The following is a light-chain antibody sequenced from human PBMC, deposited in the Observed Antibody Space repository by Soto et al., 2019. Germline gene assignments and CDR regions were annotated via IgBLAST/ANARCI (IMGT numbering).Light chain of an antibody. J-gene: IGLJ2*01. V-gene: IGLV2-11*01. CDR2: DVT. CDR3: CSYAGTYTPVV. CDR1: SSDVGSYNY. Sequence: QSALTQPRSVSGSPGQSVAISCTGTSSDVGSYNYVSWYQQHPDKAPKLMIYDVTKRPSGVPDRFSGSKSGNTASLTISGLQTEDEADYYCCSYAGTYTPVVFGGGTKLTVL.